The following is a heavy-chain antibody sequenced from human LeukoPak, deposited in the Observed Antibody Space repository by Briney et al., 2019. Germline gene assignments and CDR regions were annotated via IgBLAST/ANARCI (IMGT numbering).Heavy chain of an antibody. CDR1: GYTFTSYG. V-gene: IGHV1-18*04. D-gene: IGHD6-13*01. CDR3: ARDLSGSSGSSWSPWFDP. J-gene: IGHJ5*02. Sequence: ASVTVSCTASGYTFTSYGISWVRQAPGQGLEWMGWISAYNGNTNYAQKLQGRGTMTTDTSTSTAYMELRSLRSDDTAVYYCARDLSGSSGSSWSPWFDPWGQGTLVTVSS. CDR2: ISAYNGNT.